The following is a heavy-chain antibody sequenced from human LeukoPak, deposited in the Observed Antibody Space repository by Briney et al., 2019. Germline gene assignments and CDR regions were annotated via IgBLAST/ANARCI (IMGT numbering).Heavy chain of an antibody. CDR2: IYYSGST. CDR1: GGSISSYY. J-gene: IGHJ4*02. CDR3: ASLLAAEGFDY. Sequence: SETLSLTCTVSGGSISSYYWSWIRQPPGKGLEWIGYIYYSGSTNYNPSLKSRDTISVDTSKNQFSLKLSSVTAADTAVYYCASLLAAEGFDYWGQGTLVTVSS. V-gene: IGHV4-59*08. D-gene: IGHD6-13*01.